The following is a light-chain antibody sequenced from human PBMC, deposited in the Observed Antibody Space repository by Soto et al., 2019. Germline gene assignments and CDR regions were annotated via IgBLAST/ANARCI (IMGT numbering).Light chain of an antibody. CDR2: DVN. CDR1: SSDIGAFDL. CDR3: SSYTSTSTRL. Sequence: QSVLTQPASVSGSPGQSITISCTGTSSDIGAFDLVSWYQQHPGKAPKVMIYDVNTRPSGVSSRFSGSKSGNTASLAISGLQAEDEADYYCSSYTSTSTRLFGTGTKLTVL. J-gene: IGLJ1*01. V-gene: IGLV2-14*01.